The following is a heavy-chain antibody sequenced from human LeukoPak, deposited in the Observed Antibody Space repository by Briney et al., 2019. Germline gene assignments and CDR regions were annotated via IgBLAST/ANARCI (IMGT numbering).Heavy chain of an antibody. J-gene: IGHJ3*02. D-gene: IGHD3-3*01. Sequence: GGSLRLSCEGSAFIFSGHWMNWVRQTPGKGLEWVASIKEDGSERQYVDSVKGRFSISRDNTKGSLFLQLNSLRAEDTAVYYCARERGLVLRFLGWLSQSDAFDIWGQGTMVTVSS. V-gene: IGHV3-7*03. CDR2: IKEDGSER. CDR1: AFIFSGHW. CDR3: ARERGLVLRFLGWLSQSDAFDI.